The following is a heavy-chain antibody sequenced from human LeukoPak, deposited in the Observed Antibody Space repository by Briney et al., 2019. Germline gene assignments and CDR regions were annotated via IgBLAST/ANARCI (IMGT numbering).Heavy chain of an antibody. Sequence: ASVKVSCKVSGYTLTELSMHWVRQAPGKGLEWMGGFDPEDGETIYAQKFQGRVTMTEDTSTDTAYMELSSLRSEDTAVYYCATYPLAVVAYYFDYWGQGTLVTVSS. CDR1: GYTLTELS. J-gene: IGHJ4*02. CDR3: ATYPLAVVAYYFDY. D-gene: IGHD6-19*01. CDR2: FDPEDGET. V-gene: IGHV1-24*01.